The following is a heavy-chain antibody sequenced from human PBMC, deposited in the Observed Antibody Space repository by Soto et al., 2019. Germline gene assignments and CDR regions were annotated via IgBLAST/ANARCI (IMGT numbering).Heavy chain of an antibody. D-gene: IGHD2-21*01. CDR1: GYTFTSYG. CDR3: ARESAGLLDY. CDR2: ISTYNGNT. Sequence: QVQLVQSGAEVKKPGASVKVSCKASGYTFTSYGISWVPQAPGQGPECMGWISTYNGNTNYAQKFLGRVTMTTDTSTSTAYMVLRSLGSDDTAVYYCARESAGLLDYWGQGTLVTVSS. V-gene: IGHV1-18*01. J-gene: IGHJ4*02.